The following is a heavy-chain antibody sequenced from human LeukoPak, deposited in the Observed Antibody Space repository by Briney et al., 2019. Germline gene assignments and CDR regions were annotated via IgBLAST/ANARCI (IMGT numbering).Heavy chain of an antibody. D-gene: IGHD3-16*01. J-gene: IGHJ5*02. V-gene: IGHV4-59*01. Sequence: SETLSLTCTVSGGSISSYYWSWIRQPPGKGLEWIGYIYYSGSTNYNPSLKSRVTISVDTSKNQFSLKLSSVTASDTAIYYCARVSWPGRGSRFDPWGQGTLVTVSS. CDR3: ARVSWPGRGSRFDP. CDR2: IYYSGST. CDR1: GGSISSYY.